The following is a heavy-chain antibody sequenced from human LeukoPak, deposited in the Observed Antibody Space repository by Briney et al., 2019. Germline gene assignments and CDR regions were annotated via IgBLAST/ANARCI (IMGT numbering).Heavy chain of an antibody. V-gene: IGHV3-66*01. J-gene: IGHJ4*02. CDR3: ARGVGGIGYGDYYFDY. CDR1: GFTVSSNY. CDR2: IYSGGST. D-gene: IGHD4-17*01. Sequence: PGGSLRLSCAASGFTVSSNYMSWVRQAPGKGLEWVSVIYSGGSTYYADSVKGRFAISRDNSKNTLYLQMNSLRAEDTAVYYCARGVGGIGYGDYYFDYWGQGTLVTVSS.